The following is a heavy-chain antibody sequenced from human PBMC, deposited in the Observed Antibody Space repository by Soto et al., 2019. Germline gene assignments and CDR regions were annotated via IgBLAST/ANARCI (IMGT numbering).Heavy chain of an antibody. CDR1: GGAISSSGFF. CDR2: IFYSGSA. J-gene: IGHJ4*02. CDR3: ARRIVATETFDY. V-gene: IGHV4-39*01. D-gene: IGHD5-12*01. Sequence: SETLSLTCTVSGGAISSSGFFWGWIRQPPGKGLEWIGSIFYSGSASYNPSLKSRVTMSVDTSKKQFFLNLSSVTAADTAVYYCARRIVATETFDYWGQGTLVTVSS.